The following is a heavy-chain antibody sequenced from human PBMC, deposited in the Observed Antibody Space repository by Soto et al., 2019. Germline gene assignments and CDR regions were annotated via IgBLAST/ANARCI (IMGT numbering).Heavy chain of an antibody. Sequence: PSETLSLTCTVSGGSISSGGYYWSWIRQHPGKGLEWIGYIYYSGSTYYNPSLKSRVTISVDTSKNQFSLKLSSVTAADTAAYYCARKHIEWNLENYYYYGMDVWGQGTTVTVSS. V-gene: IGHV4-31*03. CDR2: IYYSGST. J-gene: IGHJ6*02. CDR3: ARKHIEWNLENYYYYGMDV. CDR1: GGSISSGGYY. D-gene: IGHD1-1*01.